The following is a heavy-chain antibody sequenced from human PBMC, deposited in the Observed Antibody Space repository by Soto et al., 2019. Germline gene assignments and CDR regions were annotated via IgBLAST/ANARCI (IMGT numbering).Heavy chain of an antibody. D-gene: IGHD6-13*01. CDR3: ARGWVAAAQQNYYGMDV. Sequence: QVQLVQSGAEVKKPGSSVKVSCKASGGTFSSYTINWVRQAPGQGLEWLGRIIPILGIATYAQKFQGRVTITADKSTSTAYVELSRLRSEDTAVYYCARGWVAAAQQNYYGMDVWGQGTTVTVSS. J-gene: IGHJ6*02. CDR1: GGTFSSYT. V-gene: IGHV1-69*02. CDR2: IIPILGIA.